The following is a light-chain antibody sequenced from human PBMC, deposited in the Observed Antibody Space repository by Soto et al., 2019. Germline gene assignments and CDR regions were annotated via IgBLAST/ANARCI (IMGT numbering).Light chain of an antibody. CDR3: QQYGSSQT. Sequence: EIVLTQSPCTLSLSPGERATLSCRASQSVSSDYFAWYQQKPGQAPRVIIFGVSTRAAAIPDRFSGSGSGTDFTLTISRLEPEDFAVYYCQQYGSSQTFGQGTKVDIK. CDR1: QSVSSDY. V-gene: IGKV3-20*01. J-gene: IGKJ1*01. CDR2: GVS.